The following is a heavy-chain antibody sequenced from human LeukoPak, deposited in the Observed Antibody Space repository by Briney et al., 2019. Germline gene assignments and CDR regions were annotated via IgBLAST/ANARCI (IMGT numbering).Heavy chain of an antibody. D-gene: IGHD2-2*01. CDR3: AKDRVPVARAAGAFDI. CDR2: ITGSGGST. V-gene: IGHV3-23*01. J-gene: IGHJ3*02. Sequence: GGSLRLSCAASEFTFSSYAMSWVRQAPGKGLEWVSAITGSGGSTYYADSVKGRFTISRDNSKNTLYLQMNSLRAEDTAVYYCAKDRVPVARAAGAFDIWGQGTMVTVSS. CDR1: EFTFSSYA.